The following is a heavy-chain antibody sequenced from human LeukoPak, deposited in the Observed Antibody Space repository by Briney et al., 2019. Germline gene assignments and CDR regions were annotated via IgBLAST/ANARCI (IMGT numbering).Heavy chain of an antibody. CDR1: GGSISSSSYY. V-gene: IGHV4-39*07. J-gene: IGHJ4*02. CDR2: IYYSGST. CDR3: ARVQKGDGYNLSPFDY. Sequence: PSETLSLTCTVSGGSISSSSYYWGWIRQPPGKGLEWIGSIYYSGSTYYNPSLKSRVTISVDTSKNLFSLNMSSVTAADTAVYYCARVQKGDGYNLSPFDYWGQGTLVTVSS. D-gene: IGHD5-24*01.